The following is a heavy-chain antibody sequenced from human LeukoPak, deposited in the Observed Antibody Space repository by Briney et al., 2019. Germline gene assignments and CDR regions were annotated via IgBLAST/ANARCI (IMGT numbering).Heavy chain of an antibody. Sequence: GRSLRLSCAASGFTFSNSAMHWVRQAPGKGLEWVAVISYDGSNKYNADSVKGRFTISRDNSKNTLYLQMDSLSAEDTAVYYCAKDRYSSGWYGIDYWGQGTLVTVSS. D-gene: IGHD6-19*01. CDR3: AKDRYSSGWYGIDY. J-gene: IGHJ4*02. V-gene: IGHV3-30*18. CDR1: GFTFSNSA. CDR2: ISYDGSNK.